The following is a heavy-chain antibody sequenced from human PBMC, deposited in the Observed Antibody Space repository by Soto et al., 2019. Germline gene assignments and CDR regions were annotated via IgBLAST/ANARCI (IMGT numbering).Heavy chain of an antibody. CDR3: ARDLAGAAPGTRQYYYYAMDV. CDR2: IYSGGST. J-gene: IGHJ6*02. CDR1: GFPVSSNY. V-gene: IGHV3-53*01. D-gene: IGHD6-13*01. Sequence: GGSLSLSCAASGFPVSSNYMSWVRQAPGKGLEWVSVIYSGGSTYYADSVKGRFTISRDNSKNTLYLQMNSLRVEDTAVYYCARDLAGAAPGTRQYYYYAMDVWGQGTTVTVSS.